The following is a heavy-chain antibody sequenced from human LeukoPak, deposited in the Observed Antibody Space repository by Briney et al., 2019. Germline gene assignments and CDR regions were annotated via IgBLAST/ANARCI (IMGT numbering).Heavy chain of an antibody. Sequence: ASVKVSCKASGGTFSSYAISWVRQAPGQGLEWMGRINPNSGGTKYAQKFQGRVTMTRDTSISTAYMELSRLRADDTTVYYCARDRRGYSYSYYFYYWGQGTLVTVSS. CDR1: GGTFSSYA. CDR2: INPNSGGT. D-gene: IGHD5-18*01. CDR3: ARDRRGYSYSYYFYY. V-gene: IGHV1-2*06. J-gene: IGHJ4*02.